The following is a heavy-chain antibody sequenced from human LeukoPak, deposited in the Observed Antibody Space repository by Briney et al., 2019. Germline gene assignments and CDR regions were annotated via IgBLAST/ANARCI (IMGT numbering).Heavy chain of an antibody. Sequence: SETLSLTCTVSGGSIGRHYWSWIRQPPGKGLEWIGYINYSGSTDHNPSLKSRVTMSVDTSKNQFSLKLSSVTAADTAVYYCVRSPTVTTRGDFWGQGTLVTVSS. D-gene: IGHD4-11*01. CDR2: INYSGST. J-gene: IGHJ4*02. CDR3: VRSPTVTTRGDF. V-gene: IGHV4-59*08. CDR1: GGSIGRHY.